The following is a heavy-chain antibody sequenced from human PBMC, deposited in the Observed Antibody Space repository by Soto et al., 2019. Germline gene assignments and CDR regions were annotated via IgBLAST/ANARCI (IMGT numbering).Heavy chain of an antibody. CDR2: IRDYNGNT. V-gene: IGHV1-18*01. D-gene: IGHD1-26*01. J-gene: IGHJ4*02. Sequence: QVQLVQSGAEVKKPGASVKVSCKASGYNFSSSGISWVRQAPGQGLEWMGWIRDYNGNTNYAQKLQVRVTLTADTSASTAYMELLSLRSDDTAVYYCARTLPPIDYWGQGTLVTVSS. CDR1: GYNFSSSG. CDR3: ARTLPPIDY.